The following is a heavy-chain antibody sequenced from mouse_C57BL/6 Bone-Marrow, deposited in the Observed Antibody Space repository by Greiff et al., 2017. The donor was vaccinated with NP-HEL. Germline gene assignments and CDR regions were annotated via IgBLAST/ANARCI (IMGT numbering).Heavy chain of an antibody. CDR2: IDPSDSYT. Sequence: QVQLQQPGAELVMPGASVKLSCKASGYTFTSYWMHWVKQRPGQGLEWIGEIDPSDSYTIYNQKFKGKSTLTVDKSSSTAYMQLSSLTSEDSAVYYCARDQCQGYCDVWGTGTTVTVSS. D-gene: IGHD3-2*02. V-gene: IGHV1-69*01. J-gene: IGHJ1*03. CDR1: GYTFTSYW. CDR3: ARDQCQGYCDV.